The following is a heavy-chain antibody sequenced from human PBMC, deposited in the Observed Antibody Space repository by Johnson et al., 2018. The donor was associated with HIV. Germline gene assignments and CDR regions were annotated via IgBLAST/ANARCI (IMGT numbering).Heavy chain of an antibody. J-gene: IGHJ3*02. D-gene: IGHD2-21*01. V-gene: IGHV3-11*04. CDR2: ISYSASSM. CDR3: AKDFLYCGGDCYSGAFDI. Sequence: QVQLVESGGGLVKPGGSLRLSCAASGFTFSDYYMSWIRQAPGKGLEWVSYISYSASSMFYADSLQGRFTISRDNAKNSLYLQMNYLRVEDTAVYYCAKDFLYCGGDCYSGAFDIWGQGTMVTVSS. CDR1: GFTFSDYY.